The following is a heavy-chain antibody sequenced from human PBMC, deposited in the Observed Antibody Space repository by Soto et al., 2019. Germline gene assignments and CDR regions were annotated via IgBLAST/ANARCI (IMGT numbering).Heavy chain of an antibody. J-gene: IGHJ6*02. Sequence: QPGGSLRLSCAASGFTFSSYEMNWVRQAPGKGLEWISYISPGGDTIYYADSVKGRFTISRDNAKNSLYLQLNGLRAEDTAVYYCARDLNSRDLITIIVSLDYAMDVWGQGTTVTVSS. CDR3: ARDLNSRDLITIIVSLDYAMDV. D-gene: IGHD3-22*01. CDR2: ISPGGDTI. CDR1: GFTFSSYE. V-gene: IGHV3-48*03.